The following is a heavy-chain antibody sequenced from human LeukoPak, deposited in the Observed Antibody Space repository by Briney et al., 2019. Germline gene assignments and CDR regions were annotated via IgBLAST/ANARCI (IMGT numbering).Heavy chain of an antibody. CDR2: INHSGST. Sequence: PSETLSLTCTVSGGSVSSGSYYWSWIRQPPGKGLEWIGEINHSGSTNYNPSLKSRVTISVDASKNQSSLKLSSVTAADTAVYYCARGSIRFWSGYYSNWFDPWGQGTLVTVSS. V-gene: IGHV4-61*01. J-gene: IGHJ5*02. D-gene: IGHD3-3*01. CDR1: GGSVSSGSYY. CDR3: ARGSIRFWSGYYSNWFDP.